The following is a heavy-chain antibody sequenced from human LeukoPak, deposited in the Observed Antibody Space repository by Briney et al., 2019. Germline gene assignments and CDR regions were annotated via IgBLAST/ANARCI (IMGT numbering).Heavy chain of an antibody. CDR1: GYTFTVYY. Sequence: PSVNLSCKVSGYTFTVYYIHWLRQAPGQGLEWMGRIITNIGGTNYAQKFQGRVTMTRYTDISTAYMELSRLKSDDTAVYYCARVGVDLWFDPWGQGTLVIVSA. CDR3: ARVGVDLWFDP. D-gene: IGHD3/OR15-3a*01. CDR2: IITNIGGT. J-gene: IGHJ5*02. V-gene: IGHV1-2*06.